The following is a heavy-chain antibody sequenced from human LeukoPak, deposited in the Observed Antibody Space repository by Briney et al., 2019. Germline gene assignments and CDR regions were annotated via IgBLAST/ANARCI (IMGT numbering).Heavy chain of an antibody. D-gene: IGHD3-10*01. CDR2: ISAYNGNT. V-gene: IGHV1-18*01. CDR3: ARDRAYYGSGSPKYFQH. Sequence: ASVKVSCKASGYTFTSYGISWVRQAPGQGLEWMGWISAYNGNTNYAQKLQGRVTMTTDTSTSTAYMELRSLRSDDTAVYYCARDRAYYGSGSPKYFQHWGQGNLVTVSS. CDR1: GYTFTSYG. J-gene: IGHJ1*01.